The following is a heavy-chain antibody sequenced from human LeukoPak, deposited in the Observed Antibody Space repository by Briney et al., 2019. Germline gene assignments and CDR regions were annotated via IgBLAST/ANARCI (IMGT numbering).Heavy chain of an antibody. CDR1: GFTFSSYS. V-gene: IGHV3-21*01. CDR2: ISSSSSYI. D-gene: IGHD3-22*01. J-gene: IGHJ4*02. Sequence: GGSLRLSCAASGFTFSSYSMNWVRQAPGKGLEWVSSISSSSSYIYYADSVKGRFTISRDNAKNSLYLQMNSLRAEDTAVYYCARDGGYYDSSGYNDYWGQGTLVTVSS. CDR3: ARDGGYYDSSGYNDY.